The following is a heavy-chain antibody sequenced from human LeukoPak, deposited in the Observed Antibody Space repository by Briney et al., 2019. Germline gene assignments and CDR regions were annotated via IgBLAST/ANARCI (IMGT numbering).Heavy chain of an antibody. D-gene: IGHD5-24*01. V-gene: IGHV4-59*01. CDR2: IYYSGST. J-gene: IGHJ4*02. CDR3: ARRKARPGYNVFDY. CDR1: GGSISSYY. Sequence: PSETLSLTCTVSGGSISSYYWSWIRQPPGKGLEWIGYIYYSGSTNYNPSLKSRVTISVDTSKNQFSLKLSSVTAADTAVYYCARRKARPGYNVFDYWGQGTLVTVSS.